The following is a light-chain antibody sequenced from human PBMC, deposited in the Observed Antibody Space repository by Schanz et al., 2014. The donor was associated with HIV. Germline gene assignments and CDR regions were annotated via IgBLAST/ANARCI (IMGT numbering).Light chain of an antibody. CDR2: DVN. V-gene: IGLV2-14*03. CDR1: SSDIGAYNY. Sequence: QSALIQPASVSGSPGQSITISCTGTSSDIGAYNYVSWYQQHPGKAPKLMIYDVNIRPSGVSNRFSGSKSGNTASLTISGLQAEDEADYYCNSYTRTSTPVFGGGTKLTVL. CDR3: NSYTRTSTPV. J-gene: IGLJ2*01.